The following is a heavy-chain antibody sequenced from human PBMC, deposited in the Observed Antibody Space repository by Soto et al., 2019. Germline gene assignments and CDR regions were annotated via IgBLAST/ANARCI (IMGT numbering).Heavy chain of an antibody. CDR1: GYTFTNYA. Sequence: QVQLVQSGAEEKKPGASVKVSSRASGYTFTNYAMHWLRQAPGQRLEWMGGINAGNGNTKNSQKFQGRATITRDTSASPAYMELSSLRSEDTAVYYCARVSGYYFLDYWGQGTLVTVSS. D-gene: IGHD5-12*01. CDR3: ARVSGYYFLDY. V-gene: IGHV1-3*05. CDR2: INAGNGNT. J-gene: IGHJ4*02.